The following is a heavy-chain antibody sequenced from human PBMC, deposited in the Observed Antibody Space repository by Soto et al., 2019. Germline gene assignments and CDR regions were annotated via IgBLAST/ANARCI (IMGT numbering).Heavy chain of an antibody. J-gene: IGHJ4*02. CDR2: IYYSGNT. Sequence: SETLSLTCTVSGGSITSSNYHWGWSRQPPGKGLEWIGTIYYSGNTYYNPSLKSRVTVSMDASKNQFSLTLSSVAVADTAVYYCSRLTNARPGDDWGQGTLVTVSS. V-gene: IGHV4-39*01. D-gene: IGHD2-2*01. CDR1: GGSITSSNYH. CDR3: SRLTNARPGDD.